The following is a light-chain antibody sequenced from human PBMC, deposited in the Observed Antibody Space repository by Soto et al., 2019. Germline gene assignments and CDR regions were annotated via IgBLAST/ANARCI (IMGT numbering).Light chain of an antibody. CDR1: QSISSW. J-gene: IGKJ1*01. Sequence: DIQMTQSPSTLSASVGDRVTITCRASQSISSWLAWYQQKPGKAPKLLIYKASSLESGVPSRFSGSVSGTEFNLTISSLQPDDFATYYCQQYNSYSWTFGQGTKVEIK. V-gene: IGKV1-5*03. CDR2: KAS. CDR3: QQYNSYSWT.